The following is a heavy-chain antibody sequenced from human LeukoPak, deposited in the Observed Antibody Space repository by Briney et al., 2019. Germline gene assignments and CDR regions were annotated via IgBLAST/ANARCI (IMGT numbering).Heavy chain of an antibody. CDR1: GFTFSSYS. J-gene: IGHJ4*02. CDR2: IISGSNDI. V-gene: IGHV3-21*04. CDR3: ATSMGAAYSAS. Sequence: GGSLKLSCEGSGFTFSSYSMNWVRQAPGKGLEWVSFIISGSNDIYYAHSVQGRVTISGDNAKNSRYLEMNSLRAEDTAVYYCATSMGAAYSASWGQRTLVT. D-gene: IGHD1-26*01.